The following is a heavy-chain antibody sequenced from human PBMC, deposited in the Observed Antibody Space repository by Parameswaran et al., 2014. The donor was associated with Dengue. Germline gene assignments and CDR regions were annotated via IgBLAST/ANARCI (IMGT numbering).Heavy chain of an antibody. V-gene: IGHV2-5*02. D-gene: IGHD2/OR15-2a*01. J-gene: IGHJ6*02. Sequence: VRQAPGKALEWLALIYWDDDKRYSPSLKSRLTITKDTYKNQVVLTMTNMDPVDTATYYCAHSRVIGGMDVWGQGTTVTVSS. CDR3: AHSRVIGGMDV. CDR2: IYWDDDK.